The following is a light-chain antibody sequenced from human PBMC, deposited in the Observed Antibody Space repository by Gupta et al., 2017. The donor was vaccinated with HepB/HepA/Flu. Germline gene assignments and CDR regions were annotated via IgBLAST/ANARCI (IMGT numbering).Light chain of an antibody. CDR1: SSDVGGYNY. J-gene: IGLJ2*01. Sequence: QSALTQPASVSGSPGQSITISCTGTSSDVGGYNYVSWYQQHPGKAPKLMMYDVSNRPSGVSNRFSGSKSGNPASLTISGLQAEDESYYYCSSYTSSSVVFGGGTKLNVL. CDR2: DVS. CDR3: SSYTSSSVV. V-gene: IGLV2-14*03.